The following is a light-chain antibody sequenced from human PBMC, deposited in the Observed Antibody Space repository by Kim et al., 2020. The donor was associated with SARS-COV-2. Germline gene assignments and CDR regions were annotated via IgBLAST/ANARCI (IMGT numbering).Light chain of an antibody. CDR3: LQYNKLYT. J-gene: IGKJ2*01. V-gene: IGKV1-5*03. CDR1: DNVNIW. Sequence: DIQMTQFPSALSASVGDRVTITCRASDNVNIWVAWYQQKPGKVPRVLISRASNLETGVPSRFSGSGSATEFTLTISSLQPDDFATYYCLQYNKLYTYGQGTKLEIK. CDR2: RAS.